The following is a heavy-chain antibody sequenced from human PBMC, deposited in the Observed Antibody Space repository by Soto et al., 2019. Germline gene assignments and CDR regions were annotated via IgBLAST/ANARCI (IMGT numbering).Heavy chain of an antibody. J-gene: IGHJ6*02. CDR1: GGTFSSYA. V-gene: IGHV1-69*12. D-gene: IGHD2-2*01. Sequence: QVQLVQSGAEVKKPGSSVKVSCKASGGTFSSYAISWVRQAPGQGLEWMGGIIPIFGTANYAQKFQGRVTITADESTSTAYMELRSLRSEDTAVYYCASPVVPAAIRRHYYYYGMDVWGQGTTVTVSS. CDR2: IIPIFGTA. CDR3: ASPVVPAAIRRHYYYYGMDV.